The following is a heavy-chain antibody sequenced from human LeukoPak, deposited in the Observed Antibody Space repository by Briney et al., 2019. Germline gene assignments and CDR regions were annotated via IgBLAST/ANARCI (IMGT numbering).Heavy chain of an antibody. Sequence: SETLSLTCTFSGYSISSGYYWGWIRQPPGKGLEWIGSIYYSGSTYYNPSLKSRVTISVDTSKNQFSLKLSSVTAADTAVYYCARANRVSLYYFDYWGQGTLVTVSS. D-gene: IGHD5/OR15-5a*01. CDR2: IYYSGST. V-gene: IGHV4-38-2*02. J-gene: IGHJ4*02. CDR1: GYSISSGYY. CDR3: ARANRVSLYYFDY.